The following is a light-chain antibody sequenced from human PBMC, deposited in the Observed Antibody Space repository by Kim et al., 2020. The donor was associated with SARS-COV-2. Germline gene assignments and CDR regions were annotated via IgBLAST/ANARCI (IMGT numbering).Light chain of an antibody. V-gene: IGKV3D-7*01. CDR2: GAS. Sequence: PGERVTLSCRASQSVSSRYSTWYPQKPGQAPRLLIYGASTRATSIPARFSGSGSGTDFTLTISSLQPEDFAVYYCQQDYNLLTFGGGTKVDIK. CDR1: QSVSSRY. CDR3: QQDYNLLT. J-gene: IGKJ4*01.